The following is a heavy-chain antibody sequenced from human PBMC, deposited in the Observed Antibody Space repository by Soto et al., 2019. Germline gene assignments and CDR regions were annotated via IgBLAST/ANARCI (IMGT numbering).Heavy chain of an antibody. V-gene: IGHV3-23*01. CDR2: ISGSGGTT. CDR1: GFTFENYA. CDR3: AKDSWAIFGVPAGDYYAMDV. Sequence: GGSLRLSCVASGFTFENYAMSWVRQAPGKGLEWVSAISGSGGTTYYSDSVKGRFTISRDNSKNTVYLQMNDLRVEDAAEYFCAKDSWAIFGVPAGDYYAMDVWGQGTTVTVSS. J-gene: IGHJ6*02. D-gene: IGHD3-3*01.